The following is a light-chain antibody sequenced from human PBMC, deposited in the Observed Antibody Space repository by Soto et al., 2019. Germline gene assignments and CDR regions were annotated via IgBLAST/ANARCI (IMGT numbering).Light chain of an antibody. Sequence: QSALTQPASVSGSPGQSITISCTGTSNDVGGYNYVSWYQQHPGKAPKLMIYEVSLRPLGVSNRFSGSRSDNTASLTISGLQAEDEAHYYCSSYASSSTLVFGGGTKLTVL. V-gene: IGLV2-14*01. CDR3: SSYASSSTLV. J-gene: IGLJ3*02. CDR2: EVS. CDR1: SNDVGGYNY.